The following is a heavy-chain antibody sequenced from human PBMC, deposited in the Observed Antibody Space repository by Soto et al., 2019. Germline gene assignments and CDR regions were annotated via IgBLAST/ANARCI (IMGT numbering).Heavy chain of an antibody. CDR3: AVAVAGPTAIGY. J-gene: IGHJ4*02. CDR2: IIPILGIA. V-gene: IGHV1-69*02. CDR1: GGTFSSYT. Sequence: SVKVSCKASGGTFSSYTISWVRQTPGQRLEWMGRIIPILGIANYAQKFQGRVTITADKSTSTAYMELSSLRAEDTAVYYCAVAVAGPTAIGYWGQRTLVTVSS. D-gene: IGHD6-19*01.